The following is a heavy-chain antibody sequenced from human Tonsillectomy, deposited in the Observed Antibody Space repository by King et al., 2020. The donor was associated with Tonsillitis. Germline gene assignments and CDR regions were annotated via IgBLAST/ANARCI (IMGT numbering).Heavy chain of an antibody. CDR3: AKGYLAVITYDDFWSGFYYFDY. V-gene: IGHV3-23*04. D-gene: IGHD3-3*01. CDR1: GVTLSNYA. Sequence: VQLVESGGGLVQPGGSLRLSCAASGVTLSNYAMSWVRQAPGKGLEGVSGISGRGGSTYYADSVKGRFTVSRDDSKNKLYLQMNSLRAEETALYYSAKGYLAVITYDDFWSGFYYFDYWGQGTLVTVSS. CDR2: ISGRGGST. J-gene: IGHJ4*02.